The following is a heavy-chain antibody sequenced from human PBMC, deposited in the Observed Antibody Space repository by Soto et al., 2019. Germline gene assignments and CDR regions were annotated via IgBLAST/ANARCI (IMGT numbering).Heavy chain of an antibody. CDR1: GYTFTSYG. D-gene: IGHD2-2*01. Sequence: GASVKVSCKASGYTFTSYGISWVRQAPGQGLEWMGWISAYNGNTNYAQKLQGRVTMTTDTSTSTAYMELGSLRSDDTAVYYCARDSESIGPDIVVVPAAEPEPPYFDYWGQGTLVTVSS. CDR3: ARDSESIGPDIVVVPAAEPEPPYFDY. J-gene: IGHJ4*02. V-gene: IGHV1-18*01. CDR2: ISAYNGNT.